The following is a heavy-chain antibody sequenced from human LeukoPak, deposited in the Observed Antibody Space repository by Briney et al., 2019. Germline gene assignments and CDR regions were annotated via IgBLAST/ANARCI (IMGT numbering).Heavy chain of an antibody. CDR1: GGSISSYY. CDR2: IYYSGST. CDR3: ARLVTVIRGIGWFDP. J-gene: IGHJ5*02. D-gene: IGHD3-10*01. Sequence: SETLSLTCTVSGGSISSYYWSWIRQPPGKGLEWIGYIYYSGSTNYNPSLKSRVTISVDMSKNQFSLKLSSVTAADTAVYFCARLVTVIRGIGWFDPWGQGILVTVSS. V-gene: IGHV4-59*08.